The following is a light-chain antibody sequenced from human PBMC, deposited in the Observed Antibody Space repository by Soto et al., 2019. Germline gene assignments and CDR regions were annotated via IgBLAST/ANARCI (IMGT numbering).Light chain of an antibody. CDR3: QQYGSSLIT. J-gene: IGKJ5*01. Sequence: EIVLTQSPGTLSLSPGGRATLSCRASRDAYNGYLAWYQQRPGQAPRLLIYGVFRRANGIPDRFSGSGFGTDFTLTITRLEPEDFAVYYCQQYGSSLITFGQGTRLEIK. CDR1: RDAYNGY. V-gene: IGKV3-20*01. CDR2: GVF.